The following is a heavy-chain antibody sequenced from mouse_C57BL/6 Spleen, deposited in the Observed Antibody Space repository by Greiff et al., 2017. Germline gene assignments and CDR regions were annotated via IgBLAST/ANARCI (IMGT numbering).Heavy chain of an antibody. J-gene: IGHJ2*01. CDR3: ARKRIYYEYDEPFDY. D-gene: IGHD2-4*01. CDR2: INPSNGGT. CDR1: GYTFTSYW. Sequence: QVQLQQPGTELVKPGASVKLSCKASGYTFTSYWMHWVKQRPGQGLEWIGNINPSNGGTNYNEKFKSKATLTVDKSSSTAYMQLSSRTSEDSAVYYCARKRIYYEYDEPFDYWGQGTTLTVSS. V-gene: IGHV1-53*01.